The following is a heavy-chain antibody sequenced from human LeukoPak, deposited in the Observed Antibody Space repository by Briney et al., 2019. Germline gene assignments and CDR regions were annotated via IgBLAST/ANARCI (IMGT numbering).Heavy chain of an antibody. CDR3: ARHQAGPQVYGMDV. J-gene: IGHJ6*02. V-gene: IGHV4-61*08. CDR1: GGSISSGGYY. D-gene: IGHD3-10*01. CDR2: IYYSGST. Sequence: PSQTLSLTCTVSGGSISSGGYYWSWIRQPPGKGLEWIGYIYYSGSTNYNPSLKSRVTISVDTSKNQFSLKLSSVTAADTAVYYCARHQAGPQVYGMDVWGQGTTVTVSS.